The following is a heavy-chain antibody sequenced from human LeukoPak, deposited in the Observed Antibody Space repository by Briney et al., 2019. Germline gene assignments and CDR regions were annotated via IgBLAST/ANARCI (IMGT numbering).Heavy chain of an antibody. CDR1: GGTFSSYA. J-gene: IGHJ4*02. Sequence: SVKVSCKASGGTFSSYAISWVRQAPGQGLEWMGGIIPIFGTANYAQKFQGRVTITADESTSTAYMELSSLRSEDTAVYYCARGRGTIFGVVISFDYWGQGTLVTVSS. V-gene: IGHV1-69*13. CDR2: IIPIFGTA. D-gene: IGHD3-3*01. CDR3: ARGRGTIFGVVISFDY.